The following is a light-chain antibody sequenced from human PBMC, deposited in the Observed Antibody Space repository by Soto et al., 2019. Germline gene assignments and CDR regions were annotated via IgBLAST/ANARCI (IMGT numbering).Light chain of an antibody. V-gene: IGKV1-5*01. CDR3: QQYNTLPPFT. J-gene: IGKJ3*01. CDR1: ESISSW. CDR2: DAS. Sequence: DIQMTQSPSTLSASVGDRVTITCRASESISSWLAWYQQKSGKAPKLLIYDASTLKSGVPSRFSGSGSGTDFTFTIRSLQPEDTATYYCQQYNTLPPFTFGPGTKVDIK.